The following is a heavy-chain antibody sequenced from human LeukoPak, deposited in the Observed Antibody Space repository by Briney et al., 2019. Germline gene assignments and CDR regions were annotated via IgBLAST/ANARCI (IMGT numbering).Heavy chain of an antibody. J-gene: IGHJ4*02. V-gene: IGHV3-30*04. CDR2: ISYDGSNK. CDR3: ARTKTGYSSGWSGDLDY. D-gene: IGHD6-19*01. Sequence: AGSLRLSCAASGFTFSSYAIHWVRQAPGKGLEWVAVISYDGSNKYYADSVKGRFTISRDDSKNTLYLQMNSLRAEDTAVYYCARTKTGYSSGWSGDLDYWGQGTLVTVSS. CDR1: GFTFSSYA.